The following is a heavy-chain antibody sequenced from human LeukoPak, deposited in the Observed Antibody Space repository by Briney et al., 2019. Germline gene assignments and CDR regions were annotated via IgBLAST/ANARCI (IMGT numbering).Heavy chain of an antibody. CDR1: GFTVSSNY. CDR3: AKNIGLLEWLSDY. J-gene: IGHJ4*02. CDR2: IYSGGST. D-gene: IGHD3-3*01. V-gene: IGHV3-53*01. Sequence: GGSLRLSCAASGFTVSSNYMSWVRQAPGKGLEWVSVIYSGGSTYYADSVKGRFTISRDNSKNTLYLQMNSLRAEDTAVYYCAKNIGLLEWLSDYWGQGTLVTVSS.